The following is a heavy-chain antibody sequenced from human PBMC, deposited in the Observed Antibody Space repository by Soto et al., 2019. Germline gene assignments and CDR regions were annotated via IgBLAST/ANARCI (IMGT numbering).Heavy chain of an antibody. D-gene: IGHD6-13*01. CDR2: ISGSGGST. Sequence: EVQLLESGGGLVQPGGSLRLSCAASGFTFSSYAMSWVRQAPGKGLEWVSAISGSGGSTYYADSVKGRFTISRDNSKNTLYLQMNSLRAEDMAVYYCAKSRSSSWYYFDYWGQGTLVTVSS. CDR1: GFTFSSYA. J-gene: IGHJ4*02. CDR3: AKSRSSSWYYFDY. V-gene: IGHV3-23*01.